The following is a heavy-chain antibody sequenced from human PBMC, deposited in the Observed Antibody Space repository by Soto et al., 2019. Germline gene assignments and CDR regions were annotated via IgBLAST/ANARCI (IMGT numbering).Heavy chain of an antibody. J-gene: IGHJ6*02. D-gene: IGHD6-19*01. CDR2: ISGSGGST. CDR1: GFTFNNYV. CDR3: AKDGGLKAVAIPYYGMDV. V-gene: IGHV3-23*01. Sequence: PGGSLRLSCAASGFTFNNYVMNWVRQAPGKGLEWVSSISGSGGSTYYADSVKGWFTISRDNSNNTLYLQMNTLTAEDTAVYYCAKDGGLKAVAIPYYGMDVWGLGTTVTVSS.